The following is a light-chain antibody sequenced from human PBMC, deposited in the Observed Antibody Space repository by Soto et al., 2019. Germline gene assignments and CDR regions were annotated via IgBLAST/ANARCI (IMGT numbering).Light chain of an antibody. CDR3: QQHNNWPPLT. J-gene: IGKJ4*01. CDR1: QSVSSN. V-gene: IGKV3-15*01. CDR2: GAS. Sequence: EIVMTQSPATLSVSPGERATLSCRASQSVSSNLAWYQQKSGQAPRLLIYGASTRATGIPARFSGSGSGTEFTLTISSLQSEDFAVYYCQQHNNWPPLTFGGGTKVEIK.